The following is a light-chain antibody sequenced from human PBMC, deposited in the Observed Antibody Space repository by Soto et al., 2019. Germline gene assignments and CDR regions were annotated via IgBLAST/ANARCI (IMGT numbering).Light chain of an antibody. CDR1: SSDVGGYNY. Sequence: QSVLTRAASVSGSPGQSITISCTGTSSDVGGYNYVSWYQQHPGKAPKLMIYEVSNRPSGVSNRFSGSKSGNTASLTISGLQAEDEADYYCSSYTSSSILYVFGTGTKVTVL. CDR2: EVS. CDR3: SSYTSSSILYV. J-gene: IGLJ1*01. V-gene: IGLV2-14*01.